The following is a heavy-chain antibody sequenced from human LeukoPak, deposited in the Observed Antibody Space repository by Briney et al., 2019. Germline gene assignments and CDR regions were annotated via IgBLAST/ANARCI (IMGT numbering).Heavy chain of an antibody. CDR2: ISDDGSRS. CDR1: GFVFSMYG. CDR3: AKDRAGAADY. D-gene: IGHD6-19*01. Sequence: QPGGSLRFSCEASGFVFSMYGMHWVRQAPGKGLEWVAVISDDGSRSYFANSVKGRFTMSKDNSKNTVYLQMNSLRPDDTAVYFCAKDRAGAADYWGQGTRVIVSS. V-gene: IGHV3-30*18. J-gene: IGHJ4*02.